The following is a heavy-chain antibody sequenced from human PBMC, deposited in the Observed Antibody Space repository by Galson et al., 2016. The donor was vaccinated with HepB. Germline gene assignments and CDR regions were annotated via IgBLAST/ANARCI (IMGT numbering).Heavy chain of an antibody. D-gene: IGHD2-15*01. J-gene: IGHJ4*02. V-gene: IGHV1-18*01. CDR2: IGPYNGNT. CDR1: GYTLINYG. CDR3: ARVGDYSDSRGRPDDY. Sequence: SVKVSCKASGYTLINYGISWVRQAPGQGLEWIGWIGPYNGNTHSAQKFRDRVDMTKDTSTNTAYLEVGSLRSDDTAVYYCARVGDYSDSRGRPDDYWGQGTLVTVSS.